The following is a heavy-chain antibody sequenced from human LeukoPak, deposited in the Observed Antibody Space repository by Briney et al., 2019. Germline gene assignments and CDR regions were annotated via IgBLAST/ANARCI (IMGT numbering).Heavy chain of an antibody. Sequence: SETLSLTCTVSGGSISSSSYYWGWIRQPPGKGLEWIGSIYYSGSTYSNPSLKSRVTLSVDTSKNQFSLKLSSVIAADTAVYYCARWYSSGWAFDYWGQGTLVTVSS. CDR1: GGSISSSSYY. J-gene: IGHJ4*02. CDR2: IYYSGST. D-gene: IGHD6-19*01. CDR3: ARWYSSGWAFDY. V-gene: IGHV4-39*01.